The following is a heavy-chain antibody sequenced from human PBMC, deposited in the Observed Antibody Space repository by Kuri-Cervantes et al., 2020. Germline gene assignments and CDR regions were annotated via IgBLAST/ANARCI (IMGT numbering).Heavy chain of an antibody. V-gene: IGHV4-34*01. CDR2: INHSGST. D-gene: IGHD3-10*01. Sequence: SETLSLTCAVYGGSFSGYHCTWVRQPPGQGLEWIGEINHSGSTSYNPSLKSRVTISVDTSKNQFSLKLSSVTAADTAVYYCARGLRNYYGSGSYYKPTPRYYYIDVWGKGTTVTVSS. CDR1: GGSFSGYH. J-gene: IGHJ6*03. CDR3: ARGLRNYYGSGSYYKPTPRYYYIDV.